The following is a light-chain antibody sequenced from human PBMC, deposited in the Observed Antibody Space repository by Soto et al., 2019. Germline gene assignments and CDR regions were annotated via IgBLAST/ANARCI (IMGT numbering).Light chain of an antibody. CDR3: AAWDDSLGYV. Sequence: QTVVTQPPSASGTPGQRVTISCSGSSSNIGSNTVNWYQQLPGTAPKLLIYSNNQRPSGVPDRFSGSKSGTSAFLAISGLQSEDEADYYCAAWDDSLGYVFGTGTKLTVL. J-gene: IGLJ1*01. V-gene: IGLV1-44*01. CDR1: SSNIGSNT. CDR2: SNN.